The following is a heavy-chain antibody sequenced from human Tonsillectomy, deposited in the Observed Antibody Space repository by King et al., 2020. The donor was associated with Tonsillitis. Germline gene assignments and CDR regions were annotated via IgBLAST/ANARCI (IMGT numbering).Heavy chain of an antibody. Sequence: VQLVESGGGVVQPGRSLRLSCAASGFTFSNYAMHWVRQAPGKGLEWVAIISYDGTEKYYADSVKGRFTISRDNSKNKMYVQMNSLRAEDTAVYYCARGLMSGDLNDPLGYFDYWGQGTLVTVSS. V-gene: IGHV3-30*04. CDR2: ISYDGTEK. CDR3: ARGLMSGDLNDPLGYFDY. D-gene: IGHD1-1*01. CDR1: GFTFSNYA. J-gene: IGHJ4*02.